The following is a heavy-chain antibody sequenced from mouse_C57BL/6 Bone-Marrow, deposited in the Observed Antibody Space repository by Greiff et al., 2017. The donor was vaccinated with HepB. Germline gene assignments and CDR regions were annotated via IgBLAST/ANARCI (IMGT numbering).Heavy chain of an antibody. J-gene: IGHJ1*03. CDR3: ARGPYYYGSSPWYFDV. V-gene: IGHV5-16*01. CDR1: GFTFSDYY. CDR2: INYDGSST. D-gene: IGHD1-1*01. Sequence: EVQLVESEGGLVQPGSSMKLSCTASGFTFSDYYMAWVRQVPEKGLEWVANINYDGSSTYYLDSLKSRFIISRDNAKNILYLQMSSLKSEDTATYYCARGPYYYGSSPWYFDVWGTGTTVTVSS.